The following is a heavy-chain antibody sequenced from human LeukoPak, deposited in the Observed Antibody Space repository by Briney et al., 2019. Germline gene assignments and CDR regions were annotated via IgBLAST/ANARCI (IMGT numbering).Heavy chain of an antibody. V-gene: IGHV4-39*07. CDR1: GGSISSSSYY. J-gene: IGHJ4*02. CDR3: ARATTVTDLLDY. D-gene: IGHD4-17*01. CDR2: IYYSGST. Sequence: SETLSLTCTVSGGSISSSSYYWGWIRQPPGKGLEWIGSIYYSGSTYYNPSLKSRVTISVDTSKNQFSLKLSSVTAADTAVYYCARATTVTDLLDYWGQGTLVTASS.